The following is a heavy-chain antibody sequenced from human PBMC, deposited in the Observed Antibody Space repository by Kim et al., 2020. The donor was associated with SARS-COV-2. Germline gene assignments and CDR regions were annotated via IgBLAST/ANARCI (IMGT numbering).Heavy chain of an antibody. Sequence: GGSLRLSCAASGFTFTNYAMSWVRQAPGKGLEWVSAISGSGGTSYYADSVKGRFTISRDNSKNMLYLQMNGLRAEDTAVYYCVKDPMGASFGYWFDPW. V-gene: IGHV3-23*01. J-gene: IGHJ5*02. CDR2: ISGSGGTS. D-gene: IGHD1-26*01. CDR1: GFTFTNYA. CDR3: VKDPMGASFGYWFDP.